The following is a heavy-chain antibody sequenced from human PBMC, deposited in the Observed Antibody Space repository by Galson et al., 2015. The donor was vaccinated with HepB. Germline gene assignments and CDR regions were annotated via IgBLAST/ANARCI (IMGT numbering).Heavy chain of an antibody. CDR1: GYTFTSYG. D-gene: IGHD3-3*01. Sequence: QSGAEVKKPGASVKVSCKASGYTFTSYGISWVRQAPGQGLEWMGWISAYNGNTNYAQKLQGRVTMTTDTSTSTAYMELRSLRSDDTAVYYCARDLSTLRFLEWLPQPDADAFDIWGQGTMVTVSS. J-gene: IGHJ3*02. CDR3: ARDLSTLRFLEWLPQPDADAFDI. CDR2: ISAYNGNT. V-gene: IGHV1-18*01.